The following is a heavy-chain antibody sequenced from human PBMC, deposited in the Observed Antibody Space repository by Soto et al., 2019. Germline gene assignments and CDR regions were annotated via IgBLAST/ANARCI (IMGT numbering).Heavy chain of an antibody. CDR3: TSSSGYNWFDP. CDR2: LSYDGTNK. V-gene: IGHV3-30-3*01. J-gene: IGHJ5*02. CDR1: GFTFRSYA. Sequence: LRLSCAASGFTFRSYAMHWVRQAPGKGLEWVAGLSYDGTNKYYADSVKGRFTISRDNSKNTLYLQMNSLRAEDTAVYYCTSSSGYNWFDPWGQGTLVTVSS. D-gene: IGHD3-10*01.